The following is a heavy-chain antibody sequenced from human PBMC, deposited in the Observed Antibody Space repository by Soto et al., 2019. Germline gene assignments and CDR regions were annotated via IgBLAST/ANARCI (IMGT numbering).Heavy chain of an antibody. CDR3: ASQVVVVAATPEYYFDY. Sequence: QVQLQESGPGLVKPSQTLSLPCTVSGGSISSGGYYWSWIRQHPGKGLEWIGYIYYSGSTYYNPSLKMRVTMSVDTSKNQFSLKLSSVTAADTAVYYCASQVVVVAATPEYYFDYWGQGTLVTVSS. V-gene: IGHV4-31*03. D-gene: IGHD2-15*01. CDR1: GGSISSGGYY. CDR2: IYYSGST. J-gene: IGHJ4*02.